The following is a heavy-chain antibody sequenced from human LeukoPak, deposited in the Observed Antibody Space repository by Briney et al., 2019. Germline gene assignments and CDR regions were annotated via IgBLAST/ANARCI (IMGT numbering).Heavy chain of an antibody. Sequence: GGSLRLSCAASGFIFSNYWMSWVRQAPGKGLEWVAIINQDGREKHYVDSVKGRFTISRDNSKNTLYLQMNSLRAEDTAVYYCARSSRGYSGYDPFDYWGQGTLVTVSS. CDR3: ARSSRGYSGYDPFDY. D-gene: IGHD5-12*01. CDR2: INQDGREK. CDR1: GFIFSNYW. J-gene: IGHJ4*02. V-gene: IGHV3-7*03.